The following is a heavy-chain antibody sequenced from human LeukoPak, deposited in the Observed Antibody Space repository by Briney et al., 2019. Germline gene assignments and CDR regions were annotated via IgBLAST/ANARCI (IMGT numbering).Heavy chain of an antibody. V-gene: IGHV4-39*07. CDR2: IYYSGRT. CDR3: ARDLRFLGSLYYFYYMDV. D-gene: IGHD3-3*01. Sequence: PSETLSLTCTVSAGSVSSSSYYWAWIRQPPGKGLEWIGIIYYSGRTYYNPSLKSRVTISVDTSKNQFSLKLSSVTAADSAVYYCARDLRFLGSLYYFYYMDVWGKGTTVTVSS. J-gene: IGHJ6*03. CDR1: AGSVSSSSYY.